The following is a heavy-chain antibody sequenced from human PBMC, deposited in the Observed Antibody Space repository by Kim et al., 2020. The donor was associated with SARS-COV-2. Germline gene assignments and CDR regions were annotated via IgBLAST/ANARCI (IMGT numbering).Heavy chain of an antibody. CDR3: ARPMVDSGSYTYYFDY. CDR2: IYPSDSDT. CDR1: GYSFTSYW. D-gene: IGHD1-26*01. V-gene: IGHV5-51*01. Sequence: GESLKISCKGSGYSFTSYWIGWVRQMPGKGLEWMGIIYPSDSDTRYSPSFQGQVTISADKSISTAYLQWSSLKASDTAMYYCARPMVDSGSYTYYFDYWGQGTLVTVSS. J-gene: IGHJ4*02.